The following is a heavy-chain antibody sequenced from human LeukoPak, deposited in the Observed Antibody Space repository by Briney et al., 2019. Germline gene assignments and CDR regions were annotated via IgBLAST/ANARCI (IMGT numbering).Heavy chain of an antibody. J-gene: IGHJ6*02. CDR3: ARDPRGIVATEPSEYYYYGMDV. V-gene: IGHV4-34*01. Sequence: SETLSLTCAVYGGSFSGYYWSWIRQPPGKGLEWIGEINHSGSTNYNPSLKSRVTISVDTSKNQFSLKLSSVTAADTAVYYCARDPRGIVATEPSEYYYYGMDVWGQGTTVTVSS. CDR2: INHSGST. D-gene: IGHD5-12*01. CDR1: GGSFSGYY.